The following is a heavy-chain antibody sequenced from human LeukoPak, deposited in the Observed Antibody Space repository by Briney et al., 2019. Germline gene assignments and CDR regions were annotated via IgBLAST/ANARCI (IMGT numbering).Heavy chain of an antibody. CDR3: ARCLIAAADYYYYYGMDV. J-gene: IGHJ6*02. CDR2: ISGSGGST. Sequence: GGSLRLSCAASGFTFSSYAMSWVRQAPGKGLEWVSAISGSGGSTYYADSVKGRFTISRDNSKNTLYLQMNSLRAEDTAVYYCARCLIAAADYYYYYGMDVWGQGTTVTVSS. CDR1: GFTFSSYA. V-gene: IGHV3-23*01. D-gene: IGHD6-13*01.